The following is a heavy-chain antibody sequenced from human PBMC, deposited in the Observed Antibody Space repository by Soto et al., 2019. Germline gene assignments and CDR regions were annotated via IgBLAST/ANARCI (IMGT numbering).Heavy chain of an antibody. Sequence: EVQVLDSGGGLVQPGGSLRLSCAASGFTFNNYAMNWVRQAPGKGLEWVATISATGGSTYYADSVKGRFTISRDNSKNTLNLQMNGLRVEDTAVYYCAKDRLAGNFDYWGQGTQVTVSS. CDR1: GFTFNNYA. V-gene: IGHV3-23*01. CDR2: ISATGGST. J-gene: IGHJ4*02. CDR3: AKDRLAGNFDY.